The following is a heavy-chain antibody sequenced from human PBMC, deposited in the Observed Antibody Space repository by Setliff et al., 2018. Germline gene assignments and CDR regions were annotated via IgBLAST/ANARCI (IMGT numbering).Heavy chain of an antibody. Sequence: SETLSLTCTVSGGSISSSRYCWGWIRQPPGKGLEWIGSIYYSGSTYYNPSLKSRVTISVDTSKNQFSLKLSSVTAADTAVYYRAREGYSSLIGWFDPWGQGTLVTVSS. D-gene: IGHD6-13*01. CDR3: AREGYSSLIGWFDP. V-gene: IGHV4-39*02. CDR1: GGSISSSRYC. J-gene: IGHJ5*02. CDR2: IYYSGST.